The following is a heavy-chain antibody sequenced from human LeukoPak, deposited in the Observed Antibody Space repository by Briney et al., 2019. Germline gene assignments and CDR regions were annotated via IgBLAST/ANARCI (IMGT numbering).Heavy chain of an antibody. D-gene: IGHD3-22*01. Sequence: GGSLRLSCATSGFTFTDYYMSWIRQAPGKGLEWVANIKQDGSEKYYLDSVKGRFAVSRDNAKNSLYLQMNSLRAEDTALYYCVSADYDSDYWGQGTLVTVSS. CDR3: VSADYDSDY. V-gene: IGHV3-7*01. CDR1: GFTFTDYY. CDR2: IKQDGSEK. J-gene: IGHJ4*02.